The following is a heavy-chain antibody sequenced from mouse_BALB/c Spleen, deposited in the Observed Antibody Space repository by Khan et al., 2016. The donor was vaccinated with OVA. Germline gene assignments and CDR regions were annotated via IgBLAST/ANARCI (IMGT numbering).Heavy chain of an antibody. CDR3: ATLYGNLASY. CDR1: GFNIKDTY. J-gene: IGHJ3*01. Sequence: EVQLQESRAEILKPGASVKLSCTSSGFNIKDTYMHWVKQRPEQGLEWIGRIDPANGDIKYDPKFQGKATITADTSSNTAYLQLSSLTSEDTAVYYCATLYGNLASYWGQGTLVTVSS. V-gene: IGHV14-3*02. CDR2: IDPANGDI. D-gene: IGHD2-1*01.